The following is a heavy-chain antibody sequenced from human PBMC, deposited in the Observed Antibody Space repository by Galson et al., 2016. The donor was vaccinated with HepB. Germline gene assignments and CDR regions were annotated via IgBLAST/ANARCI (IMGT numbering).Heavy chain of an antibody. D-gene: IGHD3-9*01. CDR1: GYTFTSFG. J-gene: IGHJ4*02. V-gene: IGHV1-18*01. Sequence: SVKVSCKAYGYTFTSFGISWVRQAPGQGLEWMGWISTYSGNRNFAQKFQGRVIMTTDTSTNTAYMELRSLRSDDTALYYFARDLRSDFAILTGFDYWGQGTLVTVSS. CDR2: ISTYSGNR. CDR3: ARDLRSDFAILTGFDY.